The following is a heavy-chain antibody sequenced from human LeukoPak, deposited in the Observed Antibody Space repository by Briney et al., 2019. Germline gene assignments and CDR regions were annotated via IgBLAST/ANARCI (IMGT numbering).Heavy chain of an antibody. CDR3: AKWGFLEWLLSMFYY. CDR1: GFTFTSYA. Sequence: SGGSLRLSCTASGFTFTSYAMSWVRQAPGKGLEWVSAISGSGSKTYYADSVKGRFTISRDNSKNTVYLQMNSLRAEDTAVYYCAKWGFLEWLLSMFYYWGQGTLVTVSS. D-gene: IGHD3-3*01. CDR2: ISGSGSKT. J-gene: IGHJ4*02. V-gene: IGHV3-23*01.